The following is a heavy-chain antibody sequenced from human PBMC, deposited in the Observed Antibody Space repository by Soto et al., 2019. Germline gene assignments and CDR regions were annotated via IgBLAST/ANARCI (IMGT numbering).Heavy chain of an antibody. D-gene: IGHD4-17*01. CDR1: GFSFNGYS. V-gene: IGHV3-48*02. CDR3: ARTSYRDYVQDV. Sequence: EVQLVESGGGLAQPGGSLRLSCAVSGFSFNGYSMNGVRQSPGKGLDWVSYISNSGSTTYYADSVKSRFTISRDNAEHSLYLQMNGLSDEDTAVYYCARTSYRDYVQDVWGQGTTVTVSS. J-gene: IGHJ6*02. CDR2: ISNSGSTT.